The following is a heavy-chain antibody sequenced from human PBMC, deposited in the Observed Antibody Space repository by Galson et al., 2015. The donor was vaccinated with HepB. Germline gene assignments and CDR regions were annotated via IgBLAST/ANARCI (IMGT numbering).Heavy chain of an antibody. V-gene: IGHV3-23*01. CDR1: KFTFSTYA. CDR2: ISASGGST. CDR3: AQDTGWKLLGGAEYFQH. Sequence: SLRLSCAASKFTFSTYAMSWVRQAPGKGLEWVSAISASGGSTNYADSVKGRFTISRDNSKNTLYLQMNSLRAEDTAVYYCAQDTGWKLLGGAEYFQHWGQGTLVTVSS. D-gene: IGHD4-23*01. J-gene: IGHJ1*01.